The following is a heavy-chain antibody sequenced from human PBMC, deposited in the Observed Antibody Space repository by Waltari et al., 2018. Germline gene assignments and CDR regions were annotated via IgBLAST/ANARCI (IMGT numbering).Heavy chain of an antibody. J-gene: IGHJ4*02. CDR2: IYSGGST. Sequence: EVQLVESGGGLIQPGGSLRLSCAASGFTGSSNYISWVRQAPGKGLEWVSVIYSGGSTYYADSVKGRFTISRDNSKNTLYLQMNSLRAEDTAVYYCARASYSSGLDYWGQGTLVTVSS. V-gene: IGHV3-53*01. CDR3: ARASYSSGLDY. D-gene: IGHD6-19*01. CDR1: GFTGSSNY.